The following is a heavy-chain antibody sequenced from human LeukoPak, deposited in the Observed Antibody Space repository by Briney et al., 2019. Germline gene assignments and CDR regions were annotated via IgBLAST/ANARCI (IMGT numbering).Heavy chain of an antibody. CDR1: GFTFSSYE. D-gene: IGHD3-3*01. J-gene: IGHJ3*02. CDR3: ARFQRFLEWLFSHDAFDI. V-gene: IGHV3-48*03. CDR2: ISSSGSTI. Sequence: GGSLRLSCAASGFTFSSYEMNWVRQAPGKGLEWVSYISSSGSTIYYADSVKGRFTISRDNAKNSLYLQMNSLRAEDTAVYYCARFQRFLEWLFSHDAFDIWGQGTMVTVSS.